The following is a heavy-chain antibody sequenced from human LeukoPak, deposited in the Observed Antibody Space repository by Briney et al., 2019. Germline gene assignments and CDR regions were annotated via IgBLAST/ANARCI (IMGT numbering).Heavy chain of an antibody. D-gene: IGHD3-3*01. Sequence: GGSLRLSCAASGFTFSSYAMHWVRQAPGKGLEWVAVISYDGSNKYYADSVKGRFTISRDTSKNTLYLQMNSLRAEDTAVYFCARDRSGWYDSWGQGTLVTVSS. V-gene: IGHV3-30*14. CDR1: GFTFSSYA. J-gene: IGHJ5*01. CDR2: ISYDGSNK. CDR3: ARDRSGWYDS.